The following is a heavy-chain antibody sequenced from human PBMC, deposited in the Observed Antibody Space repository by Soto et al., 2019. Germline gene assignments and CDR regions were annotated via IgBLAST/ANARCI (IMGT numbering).Heavy chain of an antibody. CDR1: GFTFSSYW. CDR3: XXDLYNWNDNNWFDP. Sequence: EVQLVESGGGLVQPGGSLRLSCAASGFTFSSYWMSWVRQAPGKGLEWVANIKQDGSEKYYVDSVKGRFTISRDNAKNSLYLQMNSXRAEDXAVXYCXXDLYNWNDNNWFDPWGQGTLVTVSS. J-gene: IGHJ5*02. CDR2: IKQDGSEK. D-gene: IGHD1-20*01. V-gene: IGHV3-7*01.